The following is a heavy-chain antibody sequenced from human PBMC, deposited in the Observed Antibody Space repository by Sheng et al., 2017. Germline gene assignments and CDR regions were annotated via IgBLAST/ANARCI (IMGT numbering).Heavy chain of an antibody. CDR2: IVPILGVA. V-gene: IGHV1-69*02. D-gene: IGHD3-10*01. Sequence: QVQLVQSGAEVKKPGSSVKVSCKASGGTFPSYTITWVRQAPGHGLEWMGRIVPILGVAKYAQKFQGRVTITADTSTNTAYMELSSLGFEDTAVYYCAFRGAYYYYMDGLGHRDHGHRSP. CDR3: AFRGAYYYYMDG. J-gene: IGHJ6*03. CDR1: GGTFPSYT.